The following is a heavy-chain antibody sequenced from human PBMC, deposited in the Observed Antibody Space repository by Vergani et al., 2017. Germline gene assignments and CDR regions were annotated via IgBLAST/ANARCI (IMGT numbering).Heavy chain of an antibody. J-gene: IGHJ5*02. Sequence: EVQLVESGGGLIHPGGSLRLSCEGSGFSFSGYWMHWVRQSPEKGLVWVSRIKSDGSITNYADSVKGRFTISRDNAKNTLYLEMSSVRADDTAFYYCARDYGSGPPQSRRLLYDIGWFDPRGQGTLVTVSS. D-gene: IGHD3-10*01. CDR1: GFSFSGYW. V-gene: IGHV3-74*01. CDR2: IKSDGSIT. CDR3: ARDYGSGPPQSRRLLYDIGWFDP.